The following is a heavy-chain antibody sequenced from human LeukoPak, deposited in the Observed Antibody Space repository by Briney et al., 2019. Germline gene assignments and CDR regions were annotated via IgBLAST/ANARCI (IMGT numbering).Heavy chain of an antibody. D-gene: IGHD2-15*01. CDR1: GGSISSGGYY. CDR3: ARDRVAQYYFDY. Sequence: SETLSLTCTVSGGSISSGGYYWSWIRQHPGKGLEWIGYIYYSGSTYYNPSLKSRVTISVDTSKNQFSLKLSSVTAADTAVYYCARDRVAQYYFDYWGQGTLVTVSS. CDR2: IYYSGST. J-gene: IGHJ4*02. V-gene: IGHV4-31*03.